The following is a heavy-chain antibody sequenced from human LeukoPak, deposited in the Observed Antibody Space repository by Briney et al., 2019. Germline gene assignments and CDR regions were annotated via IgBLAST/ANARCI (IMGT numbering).Heavy chain of an antibody. CDR1: GGSISSYY. V-gene: IGHV3-7*01. CDR2: INQDGSEK. Sequence: ETLSLTCTVSGGSISSYYWSWVRQAPGKGLEWVANINQDGSEKYYVDSVKGRFTISRDNAKNSLYLQMNSLRAEDTAVYYCARDPSGFFDYWGQGTLVTVSS. CDR3: ARDPSGFFDY. J-gene: IGHJ4*02. D-gene: IGHD1-14*01.